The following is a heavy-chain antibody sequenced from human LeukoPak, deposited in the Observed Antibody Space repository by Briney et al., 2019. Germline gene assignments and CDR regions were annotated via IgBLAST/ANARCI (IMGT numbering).Heavy chain of an antibody. V-gene: IGHV3-23*01. CDR2: ISGSGGST. D-gene: IGHD3-10*01. CDR3: AKPLMVRGVITPTGMDV. CDR1: GFTFSSYA. Sequence: GGSLRLSCAASGFTFSSYAMSWVRQAPGKGLERVSAISGSGGSTYYADSVKGRFTISRDNSKNTLYLQMNSLRAEDTAVYYCAKPLMVRGVITPTGMDVWGQGTTVTVSS. J-gene: IGHJ6*02.